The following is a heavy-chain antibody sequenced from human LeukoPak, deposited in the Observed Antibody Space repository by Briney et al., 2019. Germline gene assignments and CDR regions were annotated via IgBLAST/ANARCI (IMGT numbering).Heavy chain of an antibody. Sequence: GGSLRLSCAASRFTFRTYGMHWVRQAPGKGLEWVAFIRYDGSNKYYADSVKGRFTISRDNSMNTLFLQMNSLRAEDTAVYYCARDGTAVGINYDYWGQGTLVTVSS. V-gene: IGHV3-30*02. J-gene: IGHJ4*02. D-gene: IGHD6-13*01. CDR3: ARDGTAVGINYDY. CDR2: IRYDGSNK. CDR1: RFTFRTYG.